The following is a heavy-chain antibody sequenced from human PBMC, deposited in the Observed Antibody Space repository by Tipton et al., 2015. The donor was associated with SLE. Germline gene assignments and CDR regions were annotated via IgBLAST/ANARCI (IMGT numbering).Heavy chain of an antibody. CDR2: IYYSGST. J-gene: IGHJ3*02. D-gene: IGHD6-19*01. CDR3: ARQGGWYRDAFDI. Sequence: TLSLTCTVSGGSISSSSYYWGWIRQPPGKGLEWIGSIYYSGSTYYNPSLKSRVTISVDTSKNQFSLKLSSVTAADTAVYYCARQGGWYRDAFDIWGQGTMVTVSS. CDR1: GGSISSSSYY. V-gene: IGHV4-39*01.